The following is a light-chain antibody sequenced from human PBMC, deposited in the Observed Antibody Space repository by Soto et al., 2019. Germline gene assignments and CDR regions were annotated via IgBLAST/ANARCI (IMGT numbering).Light chain of an antibody. CDR2: DAS. CDR3: QQYSHLIT. CDR1: QDISNY. J-gene: IGKJ5*01. Sequence: DIQVTQSPGSLSASLGGRVTITFQASQDISNYLNWYQQKLGKAPKLLIYDASNLETGVPSRFSGSGSGTDFTFTISSLQTEDIATYYCQQYSHLITFGQGTRLEIK. V-gene: IGKV1-33*01.